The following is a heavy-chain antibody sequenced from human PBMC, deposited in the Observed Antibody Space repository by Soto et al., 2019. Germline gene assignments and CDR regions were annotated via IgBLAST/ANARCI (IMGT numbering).Heavy chain of an antibody. Sequence: PAGTLSLTCSVSGVSITGSYWSWIRQPPGKTLEWVGYVYHSGNTTYNPSPKSRVSITVDTSKNQSSLRLTSVIAADTAVDYCSRDMPYGAGSLAGCDYWGQGILVTVSS. CDR1: GVSITGSY. D-gene: IGHD6-19*01. J-gene: IGHJ4*02. V-gene: IGHV4-59*01. CDR2: VYHSGNT. CDR3: SRDMPYGAGSLAGCDY.